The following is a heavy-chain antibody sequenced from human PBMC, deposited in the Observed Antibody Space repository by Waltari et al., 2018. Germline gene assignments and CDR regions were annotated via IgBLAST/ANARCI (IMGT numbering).Heavy chain of an antibody. CDR2: IAPDDGEA. CDR1: GYTFTDYY. D-gene: IGHD6-13*01. V-gene: IGHV1-69-2*01. CDR3: QGYSSCDWFDP. Sequence: EVQLVQSGAEVKKPGATVKISCKVSGYTFTDYYMHWVQQAPGKGLAWRGLIAPDDGEAIYPAKSPGTVAIAADTPRATAYMELNSLKTGDRAVYYCQGYSSCDWFDPWSQGTLVTVSS. J-gene: IGHJ5*02.